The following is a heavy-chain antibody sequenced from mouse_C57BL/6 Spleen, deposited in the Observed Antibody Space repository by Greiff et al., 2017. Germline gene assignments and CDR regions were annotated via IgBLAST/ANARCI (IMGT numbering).Heavy chain of an antibody. D-gene: IGHD1-1*01. CDR1: GYTFTSYW. Sequence: QVQLQQPGAELVRPGSSVKLSCKASGYTFTSYWMHWVKQRPIQGLEWIGNIDPSDSETHYNQKFKDKATLTVDNSSSTAYMQLSSLTSEDSAVYYCSRVTTVVAGMDYWGQGTSVTVSS. CDR3: SRVTTVVAGMDY. V-gene: IGHV1-52*01. CDR2: IDPSDSET. J-gene: IGHJ4*01.